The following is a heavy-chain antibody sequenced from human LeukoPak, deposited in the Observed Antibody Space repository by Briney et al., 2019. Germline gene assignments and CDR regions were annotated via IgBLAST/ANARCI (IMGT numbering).Heavy chain of an antibody. V-gene: IGHV7-4-1*02. Sequence: ASVKVSCKASGYTFTSYGMTWLRQAPGQGPEWMGWINTNTGNPTFAQNFTGRFDFSLDTSVSTVYLQISSLKAEDTAVYYCARMGYCSSTTCGGAFDYWGQGTLVTVSS. D-gene: IGHD2-2*01. CDR2: INTNTGNP. CDR3: ARMGYCSSTTCGGAFDY. CDR1: GYTFTSYG. J-gene: IGHJ4*02.